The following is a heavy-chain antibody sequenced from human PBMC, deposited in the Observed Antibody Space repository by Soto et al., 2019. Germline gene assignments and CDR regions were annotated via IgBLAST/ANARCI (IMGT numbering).Heavy chain of an antibody. V-gene: IGHV3-30*18. D-gene: IGHD2-2*01. CDR2: ISYDGSNK. Sequence: QVQLVESGGGVVQPGRSLRLSCAASGFTFSSYGMHWVRQAPGKGLEWVAVISYDGSNKYYAHSVKGRLTISRDNSKNTLYLQMNSLRAEDTAVYYCANPAGDYSFDIWGQGTMVTVSS. CDR3: ANPAGDYSFDI. CDR1: GFTFSSYG. J-gene: IGHJ3*02.